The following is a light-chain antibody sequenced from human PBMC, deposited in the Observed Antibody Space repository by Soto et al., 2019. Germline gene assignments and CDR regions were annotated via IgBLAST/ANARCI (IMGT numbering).Light chain of an antibody. CDR3: QQYGSSPLIT. CDR1: QSVSRSY. Sequence: PEDRATLSCRASQSVSRSYLGWYQQKPGQAPRLLMYGVSSRATGIPDRFSGSGSGTDFTLTISRLEPEDFAVYHCQQYGSSPLITFGQGTRLEIK. V-gene: IGKV3-20*01. J-gene: IGKJ5*01. CDR2: GVS.